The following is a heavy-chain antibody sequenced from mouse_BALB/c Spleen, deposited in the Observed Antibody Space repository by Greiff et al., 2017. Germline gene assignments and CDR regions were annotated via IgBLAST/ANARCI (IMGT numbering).Heavy chain of an antibody. J-gene: IGHJ2*01. V-gene: IGHV5-6-3*01. CDR3: ARGGWDYFDY. D-gene: IGHD3-3*01. Sequence: EVKVVESGGGLVQPGGSLKLSCAASGFTFSSYGMSWVRQTPDKRLELVATINSNGGSTYYPDSVKGRFTISRDNAKNTLYLQMSSLKSEDTAMYYCARGGWDYFDYWGQGTTLTVSS. CDR1: GFTFSSYG. CDR2: INSNGGST.